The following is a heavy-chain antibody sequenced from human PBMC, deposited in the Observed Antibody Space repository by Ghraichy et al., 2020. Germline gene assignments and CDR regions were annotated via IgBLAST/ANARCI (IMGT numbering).Heavy chain of an antibody. CDR1: GYTFTGYY. V-gene: IGHV1-2*02. D-gene: IGHD6-13*01. J-gene: IGHJ3*02. CDR2: INPNSGGT. CDR3: ARDPGIAAAGMSAFDI. Sequence: ASVKVSCKASGYTFTGYYMHWVRQAPGQGLEWMGWINPNSGGTNYAQKFQGRVTMTRDTSISTAYMELSRLRSDDTAVYYCARDPGIAAAGMSAFDIWGQGTMVTVSS.